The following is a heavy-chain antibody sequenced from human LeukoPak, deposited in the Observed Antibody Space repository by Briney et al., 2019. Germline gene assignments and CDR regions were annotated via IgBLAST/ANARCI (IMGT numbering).Heavy chain of an antibody. CDR1: GGSISSYY. CDR3: ARDFGDPLQYYFDY. J-gene: IGHJ4*02. V-gene: IGHV4-4*07. D-gene: IGHD3-16*01. Sequence: SETLSLTCTVSGGSISSYYWSWIRQPAGKGLEWIGRIYTSGSTNYSPSLKSRVTMSVDASKNQFSLKLSSVTAADTAVYYCARDFGDPLQYYFDYWGQGTLVTVSS. CDR2: IYTSGST.